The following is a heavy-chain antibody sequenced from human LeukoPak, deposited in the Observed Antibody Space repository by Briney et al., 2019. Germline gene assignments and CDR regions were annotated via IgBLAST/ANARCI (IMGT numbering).Heavy chain of an antibody. V-gene: IGHV3-30-3*01. CDR3: ARAKKKGPYSGSRAFDY. CDR1: GFTFSSYA. D-gene: IGHD1-26*01. CDR2: ISYDGSNK. Sequence: GGSLRLSCAASGFTFSSYAMHWVRQAPGKGLEWVAVISYDGSNKYYADSVKGRFTISRDNSKNTLYLQMNSLRSDDTAVYYCARAKKKGPYSGSRAFDYWGQGTLVTVSS. J-gene: IGHJ4*02.